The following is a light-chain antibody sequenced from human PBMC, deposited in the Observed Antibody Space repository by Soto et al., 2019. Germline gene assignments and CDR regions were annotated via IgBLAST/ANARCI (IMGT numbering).Light chain of an antibody. J-gene: IGKJ2*01. V-gene: IGKV3-20*01. CDR2: GAS. CDR3: QQYGTSLLYT. CDR1: QSLSRDY. Sequence: EIVLTQSPGTLSVSPGERATLSCRASQSLSRDYLAWYQQKPGQAPRLLIFGASTWATGIPDRFSGSGSVTDFTLTISRLETKDLAVYYCQQYGTSLLYTFGQGTKLEIK.